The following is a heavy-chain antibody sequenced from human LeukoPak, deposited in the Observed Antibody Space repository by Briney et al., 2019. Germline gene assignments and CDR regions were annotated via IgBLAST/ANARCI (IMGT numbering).Heavy chain of an antibody. CDR1: GLTFTDFW. Sequence: PGGSLRLSCAASGLTFTDFWMNWVRLAPGRGLEWLANINPDGNEKYYVDSVKGRFAMSRDNAKNEVYLERNSLRAEDTGVYYCSGRDSSRSPRAYWGQGTLVSVSS. CDR2: INPDGNEK. J-gene: IGHJ4*02. D-gene: IGHD6-13*01. V-gene: IGHV3-7*01. CDR3: SGRDSSRSPRAY.